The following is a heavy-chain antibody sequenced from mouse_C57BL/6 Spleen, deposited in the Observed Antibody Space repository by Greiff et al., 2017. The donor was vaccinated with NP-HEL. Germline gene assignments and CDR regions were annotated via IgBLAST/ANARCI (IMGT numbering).Heavy chain of an antibody. CDR1: GYTFTDYY. V-gene: IGHV1-76*01. Sequence: QVQLKQSGAELVRPGASVKLSCKASGYTFTDYYINWVKQRPGQGLEWIARIYPGSGNTYYNEKFKGKATLTAEKSSSTAYMQLSSLTSEDSAVYFCANRNPYYAMDYWGQGTSVTVSS. D-gene: IGHD2-1*01. CDR2: IYPGSGNT. CDR3: ANRNPYYAMDY. J-gene: IGHJ4*01.